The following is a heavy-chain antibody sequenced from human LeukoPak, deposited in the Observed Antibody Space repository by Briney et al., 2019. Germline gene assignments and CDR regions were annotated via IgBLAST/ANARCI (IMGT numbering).Heavy chain of an antibody. Sequence: ASVKVSCKASGYTFTGYYMHWVRQAPGQGLERMGWIDPNSGGTNYAQKFQGRVTMTRDTSISTAYMELSRLRSDDTAVYYCARAPYDFWSGYYTEGIDYWGQGTLVTVSS. D-gene: IGHD3-3*01. CDR1: GYTFTGYY. J-gene: IGHJ4*02. CDR2: IDPNSGGT. V-gene: IGHV1-2*02. CDR3: ARAPYDFWSGYYTEGIDY.